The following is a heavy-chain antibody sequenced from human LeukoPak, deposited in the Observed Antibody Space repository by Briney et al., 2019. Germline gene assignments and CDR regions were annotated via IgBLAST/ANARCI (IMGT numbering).Heavy chain of an antibody. D-gene: IGHD3-10*01. J-gene: IGHJ4*02. CDR3: ARADGFGESRIDY. CDR1: GGSISSSSYY. Sequence: PSETLSLTCTVSGGSISSSSYYWGWIRQPPGKGLEWIGSIYYSGSTYYNPSLKSRVTISVDTSKNQFSLKLSSVTAADTAVYYCARADGFGESRIDYWGQGTLVTVSS. V-gene: IGHV4-39*07. CDR2: IYYSGST.